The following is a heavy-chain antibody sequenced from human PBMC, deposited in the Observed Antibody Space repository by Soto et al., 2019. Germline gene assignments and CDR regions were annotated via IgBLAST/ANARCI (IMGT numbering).Heavy chain of an antibody. CDR1: GFTFSSYA. J-gene: IGHJ4*02. CDR3: VRERSGYSYADS. D-gene: IGHD5-18*01. V-gene: IGHV3-23*01. CDR2: ISGSGANT. Sequence: EVQLLESGGGLVQPGGSLRLSCAASGFTFSSYAMSWVRQAPGKGLEWVSAISGSGANTYYADSVKGRFTISRDNSKNTLYLQMNSLRAEDSAMYYCVRERSGYSYADSWGQGTLVNVYS.